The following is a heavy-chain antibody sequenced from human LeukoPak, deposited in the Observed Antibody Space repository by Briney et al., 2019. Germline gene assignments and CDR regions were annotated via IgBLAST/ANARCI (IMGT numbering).Heavy chain of an antibody. V-gene: IGHV3-43*02. Sequence: GGSLRLSCAASGFIFDDYAMHWVRQAPGKGLEWVSFITGDGGSTYHADSVKGRFTISRDNSKNSLYLQMNSLRTQDTALYYCAKGYYYDSSGYYYLDYWGQGTLVTVSS. D-gene: IGHD3-22*01. J-gene: IGHJ4*02. CDR3: AKGYYYDSSGYYYLDY. CDR1: GFIFDDYA. CDR2: ITGDGGST.